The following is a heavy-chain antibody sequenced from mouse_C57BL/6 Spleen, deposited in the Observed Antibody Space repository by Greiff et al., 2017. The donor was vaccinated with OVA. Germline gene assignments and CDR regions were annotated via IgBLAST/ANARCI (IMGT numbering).Heavy chain of an antibody. Sequence: QVQLQQSGAELVKPGASVKLSCKASGYTFTSYWMQWVKQRPGQGLEWIGEIDPSDSYTNYNQKFKGKATLTVDTSSSTAYMQLSSLTSEDSAVYYCARNDGYPLYAMDYWGQGTSVTVSS. CDR1: GYTFTSYW. D-gene: IGHD2-3*01. V-gene: IGHV1-50*01. J-gene: IGHJ4*01. CDR3: ARNDGYPLYAMDY. CDR2: IDPSDSYT.